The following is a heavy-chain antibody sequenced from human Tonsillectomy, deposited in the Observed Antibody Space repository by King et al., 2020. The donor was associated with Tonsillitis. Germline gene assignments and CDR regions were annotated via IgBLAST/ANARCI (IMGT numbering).Heavy chain of an antibody. CDR3: AREGIDYYDSSGYYRVDAFDI. Sequence: VQLVQSGGGLVQPGGSLRLSCAASGFTFSSYEMNWVRQAPGKGLEWGSYISSSGSTIYYAESVKGRFTISRDNAKNSLYLQMNSLRAEDTAVYYCAREGIDYYDSSGYYRVDAFDIWGQGTMVTVSS. D-gene: IGHD3-22*01. V-gene: IGHV3-48*03. J-gene: IGHJ3*02. CDR2: ISSSGSTI. CDR1: GFTFSSYE.